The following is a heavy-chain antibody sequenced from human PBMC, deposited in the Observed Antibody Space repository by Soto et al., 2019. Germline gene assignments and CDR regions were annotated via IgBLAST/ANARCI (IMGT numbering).Heavy chain of an antibody. Sequence: EVQVLESGGGLVQPGGSLRLSCAASGFTFSSYAMSWVRQAPGKGLEWVSSISGTGSTTYYADSVKGRFTISRDNSKNTLYLQMNTLRAEDTAVDYCAKDQRYSWGQGSLVTVSS. CDR1: GFTFSSYA. CDR2: ISGTGSTT. D-gene: IGHD1-20*01. V-gene: IGHV3-23*01. J-gene: IGHJ5*02. CDR3: AKDQRYS.